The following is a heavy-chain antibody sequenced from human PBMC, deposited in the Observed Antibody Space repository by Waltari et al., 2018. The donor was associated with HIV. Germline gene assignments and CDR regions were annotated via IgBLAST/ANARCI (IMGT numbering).Heavy chain of an antibody. CDR3: ARVRVTLIVAGPFDT. V-gene: IGHV4-38-2*01. CDR2: IHHSGPT. J-gene: IGHJ3*02. D-gene: IGHD3-22*01. CDR1: GNSISGASY. Sequence: QVQLQESGPGLVKPSETLSLTCAVFGNSISGASYWGGIRQSPGKGLEWIGSIHHSGPTYYNPSLKSRVTISVDTSKKQFSLNLTSVTAADTALYYCARVRVTLIVAGPFDTWGQGTLVTVSS.